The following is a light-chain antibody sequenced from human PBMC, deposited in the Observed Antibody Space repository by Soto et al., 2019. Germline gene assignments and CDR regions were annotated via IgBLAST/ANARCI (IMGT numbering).Light chain of an antibody. CDR2: GAS. CDR3: QQYGSLRT. J-gene: IGKJ1*01. V-gene: IGKV3-20*01. Sequence: EIVLTQSPGTLSLSPGERATLSCRASQSVSSSYLAWYQQKPGQAPRLLIYGASSRATGIPDRFSGSGSGTDFTLTISRLEPGDFAVYYCQQYGSLRTFGQGTKVDI. CDR1: QSVSSSY.